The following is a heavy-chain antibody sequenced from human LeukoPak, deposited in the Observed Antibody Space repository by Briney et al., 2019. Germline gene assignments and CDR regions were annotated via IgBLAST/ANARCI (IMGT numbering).Heavy chain of an antibody. CDR2: ISYDGSNK. Sequence: GRSLRLSCAASGFTFSSYAMHWVRQAPGKGLEWVAVISYDGSNKSYADSVKGRFTISRDNSKNTLYLQMNSLRAEDTAVYYCARDAFYYDFWSGYYTLGDYFDYWGQGTLVTVSS. J-gene: IGHJ4*02. V-gene: IGHV3-30-3*01. CDR1: GFTFSSYA. D-gene: IGHD3-3*01. CDR3: ARDAFYYDFWSGYYTLGDYFDY.